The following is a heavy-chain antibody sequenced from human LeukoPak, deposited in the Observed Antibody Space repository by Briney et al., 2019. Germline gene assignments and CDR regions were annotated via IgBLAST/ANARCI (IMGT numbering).Heavy chain of an antibody. CDR3: VKHVGNNQDGRYFDY. J-gene: IGHJ4*02. Sequence: PGGSLGLSCAASGFTFSSYAMSWVRQAPGKGLEWVSGISAGSSTFYADSVKGRSSVSRDNAKNTLYLVMCSLRAEDTAIYCCVKHVGNNQDGRYFDYWGQGTVVTVSS. CDR1: GFTFSSYA. D-gene: IGHD1/OR15-1a*01. CDR2: ISAGSST. V-gene: IGHV3-23*01.